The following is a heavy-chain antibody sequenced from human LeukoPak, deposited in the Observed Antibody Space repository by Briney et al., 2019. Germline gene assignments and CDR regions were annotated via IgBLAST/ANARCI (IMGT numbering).Heavy chain of an antibody. CDR3: ARVSRDGYYRFDY. CDR2: INPSGGST. V-gene: IGHV1-46*02. J-gene: IGHJ4*02. CDR1: GYIIDTFY. Sequence: ASVKVSCKASGYIIDTFYIDWGRQAPGQGLEWMGRINPSGGSTSYAQNFQDRVTMTSDTSTSTSTSTVYMELSSLRSEDTVVYYCARVSRDGYYRFDYWGQGTLVTVSS. D-gene: IGHD5-24*01.